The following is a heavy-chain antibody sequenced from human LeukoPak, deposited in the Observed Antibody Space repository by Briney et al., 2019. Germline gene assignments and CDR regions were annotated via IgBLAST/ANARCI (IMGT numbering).Heavy chain of an antibody. Sequence: PSETLSLTCTVSGGSISSSSYYWGWIRQPPGKGLEWIGSIYYSGSTYYNPSLKSRVTISVDTSNNQFSLKVTSVTAADTAIYYCARRDYGDAGRFDPWGQGTLVTVSS. CDR3: ARRDYGDAGRFDP. J-gene: IGHJ5*02. V-gene: IGHV4-39*01. CDR1: GGSISSSSYY. D-gene: IGHD4-17*01. CDR2: IYYSGST.